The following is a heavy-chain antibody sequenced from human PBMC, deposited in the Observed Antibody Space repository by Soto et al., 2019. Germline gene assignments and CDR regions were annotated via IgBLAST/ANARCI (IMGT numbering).Heavy chain of an antibody. CDR1: GGSISSYY. Sequence: QVQLQESGPGLVKPSETLSLTCTVSGGSISSYYWSWIRQPPGKGLEWIGYIYYSGSTNYNPSLKSRVTISVDTSKNQFSLKLSSVTAADTAVYYCARFLSYSPAWGQGTLVTVSS. CDR3: ARFLSYSPA. V-gene: IGHV4-59*01. CDR2: IYYSGST. J-gene: IGHJ5*02. D-gene: IGHD1-26*01.